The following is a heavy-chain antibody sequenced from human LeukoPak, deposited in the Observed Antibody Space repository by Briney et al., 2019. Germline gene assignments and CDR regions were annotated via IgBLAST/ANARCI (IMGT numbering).Heavy chain of an antibody. CDR3: ARASGSDNSSYYYYGMDV. CDR2: VHHAGSA. V-gene: IGHV4-59*01. Sequence: SETLSLTCTVSGISINTYYWSWIRQPPGKGLEWIGYVHHAGSADYNPSLRSRVTISLDTSKNQFSLKLTSATAADTAVYYCARASGSDNSSYYYYGMDVWGQGTTVTVSS. CDR1: GISINTYY. D-gene: IGHD1-26*01. J-gene: IGHJ6*02.